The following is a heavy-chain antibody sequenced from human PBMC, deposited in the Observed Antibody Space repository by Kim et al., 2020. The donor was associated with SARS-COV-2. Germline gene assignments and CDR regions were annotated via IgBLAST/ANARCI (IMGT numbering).Heavy chain of an antibody. J-gene: IGHJ4*02. V-gene: IGHV3-7*01. Sequence: GGSLRLSCAASGFSFSNYWMSWVRQAPGKGLEWVAHIKPDGSASYYVDSVKGRFTISRDNAKNSMFLQMNSLRAEDTAVYYCANGGPSGNYCSQGTRVTV. CDR3: ANGGPSGNY. CDR1: GFSFSNYW. CDR2: IKPDGSAS. D-gene: IGHD3-10*01.